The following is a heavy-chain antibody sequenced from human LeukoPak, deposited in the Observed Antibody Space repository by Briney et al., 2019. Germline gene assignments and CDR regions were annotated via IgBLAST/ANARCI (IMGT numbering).Heavy chain of an antibody. V-gene: IGHV4-38-2*02. CDR2: IYHSGST. Sequence: SETLSLTCAVSGYSISSGYYWGWIRQPPGKGLEWIGSIYHSGSTYYNPSLKSRVTISVDTSKNRFSLKLSSVTAADTAVYYCARDHQLRGVSLFDYWGQGTLVTVSS. J-gene: IGHJ4*02. D-gene: IGHD3-10*01. CDR3: ARDHQLRGVSLFDY. CDR1: GYSISSGYY.